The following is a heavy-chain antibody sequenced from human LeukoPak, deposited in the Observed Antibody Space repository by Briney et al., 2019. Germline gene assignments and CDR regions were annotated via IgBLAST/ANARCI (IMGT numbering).Heavy chain of an antibody. CDR3: ARDVVRGVISGGFDY. V-gene: IGHV3-21*01. D-gene: IGHD3-10*01. CDR2: ISSSSSYI. Sequence: PGGSLRLSCAASGFTFSSYWMHWVRQAPGKGLEWVSSISSSSSYIYYADSVKGRFTISRDNAKNSLYLQMNSLRAEDTAVYYCARDVVRGVISGGFDYWGQGTLVTVSS. J-gene: IGHJ4*02. CDR1: GFTFSSYW.